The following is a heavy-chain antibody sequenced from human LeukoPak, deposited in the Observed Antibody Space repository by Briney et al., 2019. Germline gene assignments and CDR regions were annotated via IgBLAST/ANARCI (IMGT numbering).Heavy chain of an antibody. J-gene: IGHJ4*02. CDR3: ARGPLYNYDILTGYDY. V-gene: IGHV3-NL1*01. CDR1: GFTFSSYS. D-gene: IGHD3-9*01. Sequence: GGSLRLSCAASGFTFSSYSMNWVRQAPGKGLEWVSAMSGSDTGSWYADSVKGRFTISRDNSRNTLYLQMDSLRAEDTAVYYCARGPLYNYDILTGYDYWGQGTLVTVSS. CDR2: MSGSDTGS.